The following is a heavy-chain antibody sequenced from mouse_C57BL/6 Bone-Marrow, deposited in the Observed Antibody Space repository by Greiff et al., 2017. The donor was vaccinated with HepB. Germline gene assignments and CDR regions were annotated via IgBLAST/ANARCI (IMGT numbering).Heavy chain of an antibody. CDR2: IDPSDSYT. Sequence: QVQLQQPGAELVKPGASVKLSCKASGYTFTSYWMQWVKQRPGQGLEWIGEIDPSDSYTNYNQKFKGKATLTVDTSSSTAYMQLSSLTSEDSAVYYCARTEQLRPFAYWGQGTLVTVSA. CDR1: GYTFTSYW. CDR3: ARTEQLRPFAY. D-gene: IGHD3-2*02. V-gene: IGHV1-50*01. J-gene: IGHJ3*01.